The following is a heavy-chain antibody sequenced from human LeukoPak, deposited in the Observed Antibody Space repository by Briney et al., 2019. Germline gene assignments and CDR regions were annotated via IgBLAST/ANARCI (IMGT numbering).Heavy chain of an antibody. CDR2: IYYSGSA. CDR1: GSSISDYS. CDR3: ARAGGVKTAALDLDY. Sequence: SETLSLTCTVSGSSISDYSWSWIRQPPGKGLEWIGNIYYSGSANHNPSLKSRVTISRDTSKNQFSLKLTSVTTADTAVYYCARAGGVKTAALDLDYWGQGTLVTVSS. V-gene: IGHV4-59*01. J-gene: IGHJ4*02. D-gene: IGHD6-25*01.